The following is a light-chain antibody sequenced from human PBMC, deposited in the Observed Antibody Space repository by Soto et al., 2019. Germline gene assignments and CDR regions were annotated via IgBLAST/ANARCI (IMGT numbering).Light chain of an antibody. J-gene: IGKJ1*01. CDR2: GAS. V-gene: IGKV3-20*01. CDR3: QEYGSSPQT. Sequence: ERVLTKSLGTLSLKQGEGATLSCLASQSVSSNHLAWYQQKRGQPPRLLIYGASSRATGTPGRFSGSGSGTDFTLTITRLEPEDVAVYYCQEYGSSPQTFGQVTKVDI. CDR1: QSVSSNH.